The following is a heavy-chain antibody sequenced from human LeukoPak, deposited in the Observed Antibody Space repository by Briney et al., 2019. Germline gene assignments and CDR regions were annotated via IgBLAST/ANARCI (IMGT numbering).Heavy chain of an antibody. D-gene: IGHD2-15*01. V-gene: IGHV4-34*01. CDR1: GGSFSGYY. CDR2: INHSGST. CDR3: ARGTDCSGGSCHYYYYGMDV. J-gene: IGHJ6*02. Sequence: SETLSLTCAVSGGSFSGYYWSWIRQPPGKGLEWIGEINHSGSTNYNPSLKSRVTISVDTSKKQFSLKLSSVTAADTAVYYCARGTDCSGGSCHYYYYGMDVWGQGTTVTVSS.